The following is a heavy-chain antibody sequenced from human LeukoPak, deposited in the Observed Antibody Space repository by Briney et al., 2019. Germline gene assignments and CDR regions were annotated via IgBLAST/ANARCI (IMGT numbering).Heavy chain of an antibody. CDR3: AKDRLGGNNWFDP. D-gene: IGHD3-16*01. J-gene: IGHJ5*02. CDR1: GFSFSSYS. CDR2: VSPSSSTT. Sequence: GGSLRVSCAASGFSFSSYSMSWVRQAPGKGLEWVSTVSPSSSTTLYTDSVKGRLTISRDNSKNTLYLQMNSLRDEDTAIYYCAKDRLGGNNWFDPWGQGTLVTVSS. V-gene: IGHV3-23*01.